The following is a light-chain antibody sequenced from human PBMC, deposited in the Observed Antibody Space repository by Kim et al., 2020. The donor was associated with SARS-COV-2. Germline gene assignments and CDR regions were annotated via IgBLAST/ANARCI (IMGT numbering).Light chain of an antibody. J-gene: IGLJ3*02. CDR1: STYVGCYNH. V-gene: IGLV2-14*04. CDR3: SSYARSGTWV. CDR2: DVS. Sequence: GQSISISCTRTSTYVGCYNHVSWFEQPPGQAPKLLIYDVSERPSGISDRFSGSKSGNAASLTISGLQAEDEADYYCSSYARSGTWVFGGGTKLTVL.